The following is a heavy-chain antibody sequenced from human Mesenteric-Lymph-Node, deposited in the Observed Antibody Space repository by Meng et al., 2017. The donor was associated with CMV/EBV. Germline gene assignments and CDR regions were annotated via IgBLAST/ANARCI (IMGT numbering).Heavy chain of an antibody. CDR3: ARHTYCDGGICYWVGD. Sequence: GSLRLSCTVSGGSISGSSYYWGWIRQPPGKGLEWIGSIYYTGSTYYNPSLKSRVAISVDTSKNQFFLKLSSVTAADTAVYYCARHTYCDGGICYWVGDWGQGTLVTVSS. D-gene: IGHD2-15*01. J-gene: IGHJ4*02. CDR2: IYYTGST. CDR1: GGSISGSSYY. V-gene: IGHV4-39*01.